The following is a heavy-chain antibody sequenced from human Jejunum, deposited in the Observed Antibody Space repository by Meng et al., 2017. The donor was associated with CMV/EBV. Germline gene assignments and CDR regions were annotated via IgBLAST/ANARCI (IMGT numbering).Heavy chain of an antibody. CDR2: IYPGDLDI. CDR1: GYIFNRYW. D-gene: IGHD6-13*01. V-gene: IGHV5-51*01. J-gene: IGHJ5*02. CDR3: VRRDSSSWHNYFDL. Sequence: GYIFNRYWIAWLRQMPGKGLEWMGMIYPGDLDIRYSPSFQGQVTISVDRSISTVYLQWSSLKASDTAMYYCVRRDSSSWHNYFDLWGQGTLVTVSS.